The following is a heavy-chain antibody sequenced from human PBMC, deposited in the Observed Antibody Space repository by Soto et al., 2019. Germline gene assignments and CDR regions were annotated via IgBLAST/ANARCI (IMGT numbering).Heavy chain of an antibody. V-gene: IGHV1-2*04. CDR2: VNPNSGGT. J-gene: IGHJ6*02. D-gene: IGHD2-15*01. Sequence: ASVKVSCKASGYTFTCYYMHWVRQAPGQGLEWMGWVNPNSGGTNYAQKFQGWVTMTRDTSISTAYMELSRLRSDDTAVYYCARVPHCSGGSCYGMDVWGQGTTVTVSS. CDR1: GYTFTCYY. CDR3: ARVPHCSGGSCYGMDV.